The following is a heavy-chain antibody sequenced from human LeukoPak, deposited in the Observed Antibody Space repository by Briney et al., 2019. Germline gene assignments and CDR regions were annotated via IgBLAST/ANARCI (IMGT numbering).Heavy chain of an antibody. J-gene: IGHJ4*02. Sequence: GRSLRLSCAASGFTFDDYAMHWVRQAPGKGLDWVSGISWNSGSIGYADSVKGRFTISRDNAKNSLYLQMNSLRAEDTALYYCAASSAVAAHFDYWGQGTLVTVSS. CDR2: ISWNSGSI. V-gene: IGHV3-9*01. CDR1: GFTFDDYA. CDR3: AASSAVAAHFDY. D-gene: IGHD6-19*01.